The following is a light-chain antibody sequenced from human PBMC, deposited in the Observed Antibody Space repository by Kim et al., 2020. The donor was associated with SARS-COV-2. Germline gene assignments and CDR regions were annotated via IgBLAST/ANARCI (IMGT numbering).Light chain of an antibody. J-gene: IGLJ2*01. CDR1: SIGSKS. CDR2: YDS. CDR3: QVWDSSDDHRVV. Sequence: SYELTQPPSVSVAPGKTARITCGGTSIGSKSVHWYQQKPGQAPVLVISYDSVRPSGIPERFCGSNSGNTATVTISRVEAGDEADYYCQVWDSSDDHRVVFGGGTKLTVL. V-gene: IGLV3-21*04.